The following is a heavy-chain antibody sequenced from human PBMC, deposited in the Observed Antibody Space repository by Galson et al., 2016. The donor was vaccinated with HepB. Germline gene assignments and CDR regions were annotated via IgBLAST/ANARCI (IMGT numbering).Heavy chain of an antibody. CDR3: ARKWAAYYDILTGSGGSAFDI. Sequence: SETLSLTCTVSGGSINNYYWNWIRQPPGQGLEWIGYIYYSGSTNYNPSLKSRVTISLDTSKNQFSLKLSSVTAADTAVYYCARKWAAYYDILTGSGGSAFDIWGQGTMVTVSS. CDR1: GGSINNYY. J-gene: IGHJ3*02. CDR2: IYYSGST. V-gene: IGHV4-59*01. D-gene: IGHD3-9*01.